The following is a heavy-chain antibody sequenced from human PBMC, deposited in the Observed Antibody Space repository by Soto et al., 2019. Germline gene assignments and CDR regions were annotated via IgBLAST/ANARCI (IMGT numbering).Heavy chain of an antibody. CDR3: ARVVSGDYTAMVYYYGMDV. Sequence: ASVKVSCKASGGTFSSYAISWVRQAPGQGLEWMGGIIPIFGTANYAQKFQGRVTITADESTSTAYMELSSLRSEDTAVYYCARVVSGDYTAMVYYYGMDVWGQGTTVTVSS. D-gene: IGHD5-18*01. V-gene: IGHV1-69*13. CDR1: GGTFSSYA. CDR2: IIPIFGTA. J-gene: IGHJ6*02.